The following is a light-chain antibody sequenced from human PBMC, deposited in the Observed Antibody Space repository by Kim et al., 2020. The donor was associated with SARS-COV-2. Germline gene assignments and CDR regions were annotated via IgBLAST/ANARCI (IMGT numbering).Light chain of an antibody. CDR2: GAF. V-gene: IGKV3-20*01. J-gene: IGKJ1*01. Sequence: EIVLTQSAGTLSLSPGERVTLSCRASQNVRSSYVAWYQQKPGQAPRLLIYGAFTRVPGIPDRFRGSGSGTDFTLTISGLEPEDSAVYHCQQYGDSPWTFGPGTKVDIK. CDR1: QNVRSSY. CDR3: QQYGDSPWT.